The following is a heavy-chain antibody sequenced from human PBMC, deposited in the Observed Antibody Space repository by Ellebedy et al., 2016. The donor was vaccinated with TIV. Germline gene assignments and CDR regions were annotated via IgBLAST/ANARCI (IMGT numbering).Heavy chain of an antibody. D-gene: IGHD6-25*01. CDR2: LSVYNDNT. CDR3: AKDSGTASKDY. CDR1: GYIFINYG. J-gene: IGHJ4*02. Sequence: AASVKVSCKASGYIFINYGISWVRQAPGQGLEWMGWLSVYNDNTNYAQKFQGIVTMTTDTSTSTDYLELSSLTSDDTDVYYCAKDSGTASKDYWGQGTLVTVSS. V-gene: IGHV1-18*04.